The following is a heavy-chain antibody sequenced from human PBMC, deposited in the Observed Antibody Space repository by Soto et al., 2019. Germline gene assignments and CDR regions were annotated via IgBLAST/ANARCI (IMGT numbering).Heavy chain of an antibody. V-gene: IGHV1-18*04. CDR1: GYTFTSYG. J-gene: IGHJ4*02. D-gene: IGHD6-13*01. CDR2: ISAYNGNT. Sequence: QVPLVQSGAEVKKSGASVKVSCKASGYTFTSYGISWVRQAPGQGLEWMGWISAYNGNTNYAQKLQGRVTMTTDTSTSTAYMELRSLRSDDTAVYYCARVISSSWYGGDFDYWGQGTLVTVSS. CDR3: ARVISSSWYGGDFDY.